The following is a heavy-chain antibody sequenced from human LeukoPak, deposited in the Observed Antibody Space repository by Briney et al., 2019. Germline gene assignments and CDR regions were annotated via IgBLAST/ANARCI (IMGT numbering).Heavy chain of an antibody. Sequence: GGSLRLSCAASGFIFSSFWMAWVRQAPGKGLEWVANIKPDGSLQFYGDSVKGRFTISRDNAKNSLYLQMNNLRAEDTALYYCATSYDSSGCDWGQGTLVTVSS. J-gene: IGHJ4*02. D-gene: IGHD3-22*01. CDR2: IKPDGSLQ. V-gene: IGHV3-7*01. CDR3: ATSYDSSGCD. CDR1: GFIFSSFW.